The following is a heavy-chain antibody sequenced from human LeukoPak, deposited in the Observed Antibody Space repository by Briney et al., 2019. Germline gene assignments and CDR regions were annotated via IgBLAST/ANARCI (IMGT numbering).Heavy chain of an antibody. J-gene: IGHJ4*02. CDR3: ARDRTGNDY. V-gene: IGHV3-21*01. CDR2: ISSGSTYM. CDR1: GFTFSSYS. D-gene: IGHD1-1*01. Sequence: PGGSLRLSCAASGFTFSSYSMNWVRQAPGKGLEWVSSISSGSTYMYYADSVKGRFTISRDNAQNSMYLQMNSLRAEDTAVYYCARDRTGNDYWGQGALVTVSS.